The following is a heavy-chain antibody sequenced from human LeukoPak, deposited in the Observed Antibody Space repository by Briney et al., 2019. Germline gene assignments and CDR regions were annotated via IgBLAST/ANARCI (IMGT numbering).Heavy chain of an antibody. D-gene: IGHD2-2*02. V-gene: IGHV3-21*01. CDR3: ARGAAAAIRGTLFDY. J-gene: IGHJ4*02. CDR2: ISSSSSYI. Sequence: PGGSLRLSCAASGFTFSSYSMNWVRQAPGKGLEWASSISSSSSYIYYADSVEGRFTISRDNAKNSLYLQMNSLRAEDTAVYYCARGAAAAIRGTLFDYWGQGTLVTVSS. CDR1: GFTFSSYS.